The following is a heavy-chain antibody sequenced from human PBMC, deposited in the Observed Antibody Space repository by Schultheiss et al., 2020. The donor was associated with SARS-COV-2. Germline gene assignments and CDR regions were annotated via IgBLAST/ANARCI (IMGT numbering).Heavy chain of an antibody. J-gene: IGHJ5*02. V-gene: IGHV3-21*01. D-gene: IGHD2-15*01. CDR2: IRSSGRDI. Sequence: GGSLRLSCAKSGFTFGTYNMHWVRQAPGKGLEFVASIRSSGRDIYYADSMQGRFTVSRDNANNSLYLQVHSLRAEDTAVYYCVRDRSWWTPYNCFDLWGRGTLVTVSS. CDR3: VRDRSWWTPYNCFDL. CDR1: GFTFGTYN.